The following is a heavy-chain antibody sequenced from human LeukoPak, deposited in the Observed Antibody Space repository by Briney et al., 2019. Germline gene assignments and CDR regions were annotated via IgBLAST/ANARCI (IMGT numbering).Heavy chain of an antibody. CDR2: IDGSGSTI. Sequence: GGSLRLSCAASGFTFSDYYMSWIRQAPGKGLEWLSYIDGSGSTIYYADSVKGRFTIFRDNAKNSLYLQMNSLRAEDTAVYYCAREEDYYYYYMDVWGKGTTVTVSS. V-gene: IGHV3-11*04. CDR3: AREEDYYYYYMDV. J-gene: IGHJ6*03. CDR1: GFTFSDYY.